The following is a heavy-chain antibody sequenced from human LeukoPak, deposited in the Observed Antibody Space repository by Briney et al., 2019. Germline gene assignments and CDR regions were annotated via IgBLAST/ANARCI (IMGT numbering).Heavy chain of an antibody. CDR2: ISSSGSTI. J-gene: IGHJ3*02. V-gene: IGHV3-11*01. CDR1: GFTFSDYY. D-gene: IGHD1-1*01. CDR3: ARDGYRDAFDI. Sequence: GALILSCAASGFTFSDYYMSWLRPAPGKGLEWVSYISSSGSTIYYADSVKGRFTISRDNAKNSLYLQMNSLRAEDTAVYYCARDGYRDAFDIWGQGTMVAVSS.